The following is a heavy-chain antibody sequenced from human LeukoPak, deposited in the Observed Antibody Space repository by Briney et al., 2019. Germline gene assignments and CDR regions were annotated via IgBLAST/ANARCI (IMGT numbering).Heavy chain of an antibody. CDR1: GYTFTSYY. CDR3: ARDPYD. J-gene: IGHJ4*02. CDR2: IIPIFGTA. Sequence: SVKVSCKASGYTFTSYYMHWVRQAPGQGLEWMGGIIPIFGTANYAQKFQGRVTITADESTSTAYMELSSLRSEDTAVYYCARDPYDWGQGTLVTVSS. D-gene: IGHD2-8*01. V-gene: IGHV1-69*13.